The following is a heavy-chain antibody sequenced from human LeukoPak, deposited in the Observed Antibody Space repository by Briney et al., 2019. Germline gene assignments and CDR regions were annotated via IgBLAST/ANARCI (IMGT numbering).Heavy chain of an antibody. Sequence: GGSLRLSCAASGFTFSSYAMNWVRQTPGKGLEWVSGISHSGATTYYADSVKGRFTISRDNSKNTLYLQMNSLKAEDTAVYFCAKASPPYCSGGSCFDAFDIWGQGTMVTVSS. V-gene: IGHV3-23*01. J-gene: IGHJ3*02. CDR2: ISHSGATT. CDR3: AKASPPYCSGGSCFDAFDI. CDR1: GFTFSSYA. D-gene: IGHD2-15*01.